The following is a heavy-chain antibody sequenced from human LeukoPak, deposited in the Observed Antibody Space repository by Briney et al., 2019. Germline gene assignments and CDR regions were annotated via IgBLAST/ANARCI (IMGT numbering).Heavy chain of an antibody. J-gene: IGHJ4*02. CDR2: IYHSGST. Sequence: TLSLTCAVSGGSISSGGYSWSWIRQPPGKGLEWIGYIYHSGSTYYNPSLKSRVTISVDTSKNQFSLKLISMTAADTAMYYCARRSSATWSFDYWGQGTLATVSS. D-gene: IGHD6-13*01. CDR1: GGSISSGGYS. V-gene: IGHV4-30-2*01. CDR3: ARRSSATWSFDY.